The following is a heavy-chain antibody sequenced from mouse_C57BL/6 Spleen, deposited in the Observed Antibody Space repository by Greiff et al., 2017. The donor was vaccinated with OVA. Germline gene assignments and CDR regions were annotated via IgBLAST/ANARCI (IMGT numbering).Heavy chain of an antibody. CDR1: GFSLTSYG. CDR2: IWSGGST. Sequence: VHLVESGPGLVQPSQSLSITCTVSGFSLTSYGVHWVRQSPGKGLEWLGVIWSGGSTDYNAAFISRLSISKDNSKSQVFFKMNSLQADDTAIYYCARGKGDWYFDVWGTGTTVTVSS. D-gene: IGHD1-3*01. J-gene: IGHJ1*03. V-gene: IGHV2-2*01. CDR3: ARGKGDWYFDV.